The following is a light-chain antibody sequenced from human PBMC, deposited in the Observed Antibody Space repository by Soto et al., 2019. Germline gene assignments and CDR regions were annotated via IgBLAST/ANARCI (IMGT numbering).Light chain of an antibody. J-gene: IGKJ1*01. CDR2: AAS. CDR1: QSVSSNY. CDR3: QQYGSSPQT. V-gene: IGKV3-20*01. Sequence: EIVLTQSPGTLSLSPGERATLSCRASQSVSSNYLAWFQQKPGQAPRLLIYAASSRATGIPDRFSGSGSGTDFTLTISRLEPEDFAVYYCQQYGSSPQTFGQGPRWIS.